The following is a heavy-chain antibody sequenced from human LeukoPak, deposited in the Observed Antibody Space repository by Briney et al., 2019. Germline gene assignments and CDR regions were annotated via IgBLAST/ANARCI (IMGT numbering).Heavy chain of an antibody. D-gene: IGHD6-6*01. J-gene: IGHJ4*02. V-gene: IGHV3-21*01. Sequence: GGSLRLSCAASGFTFISYSMNWVRQAPGKGLEWVSSISTSSSYIYYADSVKGRFTISRDNAKNSLYLQMNSLRAEDAAVYYCARDLGSSDPPDYWGQGTLVTVSS. CDR3: ARDLGSSDPPDY. CDR1: GFTFISYS. CDR2: ISTSSSYI.